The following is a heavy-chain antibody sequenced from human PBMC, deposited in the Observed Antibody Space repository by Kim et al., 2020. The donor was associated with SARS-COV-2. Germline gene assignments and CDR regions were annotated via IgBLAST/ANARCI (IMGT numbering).Heavy chain of an antibody. V-gene: IGHV1-69*04. CDR1: GGTFSSYA. D-gene: IGHD1-7*01. J-gene: IGHJ2*01. Sequence: SVKVSCKASGGTFSSYAISWVRQAPGQGLEWMGRIIPILGIANYAQKFQGRVTITADKSTSTAYMELSSLRSEDTAVYYCARAWSDNWNYDWYFDLWGRGTLVTVSS. CDR2: IIPILGIA. CDR3: ARAWSDNWNYDWYFDL.